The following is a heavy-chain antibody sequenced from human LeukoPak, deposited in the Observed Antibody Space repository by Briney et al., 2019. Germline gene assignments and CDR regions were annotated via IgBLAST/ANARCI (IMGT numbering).Heavy chain of an antibody. Sequence: SETLSLTCTVSGGSISSYYWSWIRQPPGKGLEWIGYIYYSGSTNYNPSLKSRVTISVDTSKNQFSLKLTSVTAADTAVYYCARFFAGTFSPLGQGTLVTVSS. V-gene: IGHV4-59*01. CDR3: ARFFAGTFSP. J-gene: IGHJ5*02. CDR2: IYYSGST. D-gene: IGHD6-13*01. CDR1: GGSISSYY.